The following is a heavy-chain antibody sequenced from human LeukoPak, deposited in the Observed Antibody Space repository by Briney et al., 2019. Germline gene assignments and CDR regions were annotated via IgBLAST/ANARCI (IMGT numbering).Heavy chain of an antibody. D-gene: IGHD4-17*01. V-gene: IGHV3-23*01. CDR3: AKDDGLRYVEYFHH. J-gene: IGHJ1*01. CDR2: ISGSGSTT. Sequence: GGSLRLSCAASGFTFSSYAMSWVRQAPGKGLEWVSAISGSGSTTYYADSVKGRFTISRDNSKNTLFLHMNSLRAEDTAVYYCAKDDGLRYVEYFHHWGQGTLVTVSS. CDR1: GFTFSSYA.